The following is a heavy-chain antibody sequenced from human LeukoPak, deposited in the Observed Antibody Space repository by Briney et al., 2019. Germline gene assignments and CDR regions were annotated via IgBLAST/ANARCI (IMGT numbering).Heavy chain of an antibody. V-gene: IGHV3-48*04. CDR3: ARERKSGWLSRTYNFDS. Sequence: HPGGSLRLSCAASGFTFSSYSMNWVRQAPGKGLEWVSYISSSSSTIYYADSVKGRFTISRDNAQNSLYLQMNSLRAEDTAVYYCARERKSGWLSRTYNFDSWGQGTLVTVSS. D-gene: IGHD3-10*01. CDR2: ISSSSSTI. CDR1: GFTFSSYS. J-gene: IGHJ4*02.